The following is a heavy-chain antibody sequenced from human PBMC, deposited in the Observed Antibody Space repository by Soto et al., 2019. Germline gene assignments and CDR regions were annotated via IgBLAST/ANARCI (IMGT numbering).Heavy chain of an antibody. Sequence: SETLSLTCAVSGGSISSSNWWSWVRQPPGKGLEWIGSIYYSGSTYYNPSLKSRVTISVDTSKNQFSLKLSSVTAADTAVYYCARLIVATTSGDYYYYMDVWGKGTTVTVSS. CDR3: ARLIVATTSGDYYYYMDV. CDR2: IYYSGST. V-gene: IGHV4-39*01. D-gene: IGHD5-12*01. J-gene: IGHJ6*03. CDR1: GGSISSSNW.